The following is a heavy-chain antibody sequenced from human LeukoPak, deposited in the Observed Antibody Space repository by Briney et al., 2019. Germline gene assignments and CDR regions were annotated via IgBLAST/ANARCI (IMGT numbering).Heavy chain of an antibody. CDR1: GYTFSTYW. J-gene: IGHJ4*02. Sequence: LGGSLKISCQASGYTFSTYWIAGVRQTPGKGLEWMGIIYPGDSDTRWNPSFQGQVVISVEKSNNTAYLQWSSLKVSDAAMYYCARSGGGTTGRGFDHWGQGTLVTVSS. V-gene: IGHV5-51*01. CDR3: ARSGGGTTGRGFDH. CDR2: IYPGDSDT. D-gene: IGHD1-1*01.